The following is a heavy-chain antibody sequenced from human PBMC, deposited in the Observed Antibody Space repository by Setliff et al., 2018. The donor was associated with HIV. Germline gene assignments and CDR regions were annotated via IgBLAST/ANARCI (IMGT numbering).Heavy chain of an antibody. CDR1: GGTFRKYS. CDR2: IIPMFGST. CDR3: ARDDHYYDMGSIYSDWYFDV. Sequence: KVSCKASGGTFRKYSISWVRQAPGQGLEWVGGIIPMFGSTTYAQKFYGRVTITADESTDTVEMELTSLTSEDTAMYYCARDDHYYDMGSIYSDWYFDVWGPATQVTVSS. V-gene: IGHV1-69*01. J-gene: IGHJ2*01. D-gene: IGHD3-22*01.